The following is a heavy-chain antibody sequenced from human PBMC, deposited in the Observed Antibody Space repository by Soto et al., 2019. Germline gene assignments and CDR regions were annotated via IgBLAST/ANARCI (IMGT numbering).Heavy chain of an antibody. D-gene: IGHD1-1*01. CDR3: VEPGAYWTR. J-gene: IGHJ4*02. Sequence: EVQLVESGGGLAQPGGSLRLSCAASGFRFSNYAMTWVRQAPGKGLEWVSSIIVNGSTYYADYVMGRFTISRDNSKFTVYPQMNSLRVGDTAIYYCVEPGAYWTRWGQGTLVTVSS. V-gene: IGHV3-23*04. CDR2: IIVNGST. CDR1: GFRFSNYA.